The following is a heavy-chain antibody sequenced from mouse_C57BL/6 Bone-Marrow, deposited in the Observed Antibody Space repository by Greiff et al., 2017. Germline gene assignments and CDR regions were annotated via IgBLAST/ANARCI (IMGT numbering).Heavy chain of an antibody. V-gene: IGHV1-53*01. CDR1: GYTFTSYW. Sequence: VQLKQPGTELVKPGASVKLSCKASGYTFTSYWMHWVKQRPGQGLEWIGNINPSNGGTNYNEKFKSKATLTVDKSSSTAYMQLSSLTSEDSAVYYCARLMVTTVVRGYFDVWGTGTTVTVSS. D-gene: IGHD1-1*01. J-gene: IGHJ1*03. CDR3: ARLMVTTVVRGYFDV. CDR2: INPSNGGT.